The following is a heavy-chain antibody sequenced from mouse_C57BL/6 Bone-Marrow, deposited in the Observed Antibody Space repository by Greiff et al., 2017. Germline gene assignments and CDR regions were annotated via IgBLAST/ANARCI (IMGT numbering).Heavy chain of an antibody. CDR2: IDPEIGDT. Sequence: EVQLQQSGAELVRPGASVKLSCTASGFNIKDDYIHWVKQRPEQGLEWIGWIDPEIGDTEYATKFQGKATITSDTSSNTAYLQLSSLTYEATAVYYCSSFYGNYFDFWGQGTPLTVAS. V-gene: IGHV14-4*01. J-gene: IGHJ2*01. D-gene: IGHD2-1*01. CDR3: SSFYGNYFDF. CDR1: GFNIKDDY.